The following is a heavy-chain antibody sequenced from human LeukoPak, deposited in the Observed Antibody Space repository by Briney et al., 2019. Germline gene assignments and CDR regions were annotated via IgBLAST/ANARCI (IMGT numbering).Heavy chain of an antibody. D-gene: IGHD3-3*01. CDR3: ARRVNDFWSGYYPYYFDY. V-gene: IGHV4-59*11. J-gene: IGHJ4*02. Sequence: PSETLSLTCTVSGGSISSHYWSWIRQPPGKGLEWIGYIYYSGSTNYNPSLKSRVTISVDTAKNQFSLKLSSVTAADTAVYYCARRVNDFWSGYYPYYFDYWGQGTLVTVSS. CDR1: GGSISSHY. CDR2: IYYSGST.